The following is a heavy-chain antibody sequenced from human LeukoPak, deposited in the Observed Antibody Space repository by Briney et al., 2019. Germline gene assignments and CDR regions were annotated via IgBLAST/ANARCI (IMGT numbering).Heavy chain of an antibody. V-gene: IGHV3-23*01. CDR1: GITLSNYG. CDR2: ISDSGGST. CDR3: AKRGVVIRVFLVGFHKEAYYFES. J-gene: IGHJ4*02. D-gene: IGHD3-10*01. Sequence: GGSLRLSCAVSGITLSNYGMSRVRQAPGKGLEWVAGISDSGGSTNYADSVKGRFTISRDNPKNTLYLQMNSLRAEGTAVYFCAKRGVVIRVFLVGFHKEAYYFESWGQGALVTVSS.